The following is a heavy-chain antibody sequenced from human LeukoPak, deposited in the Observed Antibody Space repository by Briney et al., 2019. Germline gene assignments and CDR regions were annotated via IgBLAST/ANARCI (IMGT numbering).Heavy chain of an antibody. Sequence: PSETLSLTCTVSGGSISHYYWSWIRQPPGKGLEWIGYNYYSGSTNYNPSLKSRVTISVDTSKNQFSLKLSSVTAADTAVYYCAREDYDTSGPTYFQHWGQGTLVTVSS. CDR3: AREDYDTSGPTYFQH. J-gene: IGHJ1*01. D-gene: IGHD3-22*01. V-gene: IGHV4-59*01. CDR1: GGSISHYY. CDR2: NYYSGST.